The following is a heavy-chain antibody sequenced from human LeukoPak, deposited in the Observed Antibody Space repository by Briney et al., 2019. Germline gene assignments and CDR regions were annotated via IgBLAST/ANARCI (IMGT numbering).Heavy chain of an antibody. J-gene: IGHJ4*02. CDR3: ARAPITSPFYFDY. Sequence: GGLLLPCTASGFAFYEHGMSWVRRVPGKGLEWVSGINWSGGRTGYADPLRGRFTISRDNAKNSLYLQMDSLRAEDTALYYCARAPITSPFYFDYWGQGTLVTVSS. V-gene: IGHV3-20*04. CDR1: GFAFYEHG. CDR2: INWSGGRT. D-gene: IGHD2-2*01.